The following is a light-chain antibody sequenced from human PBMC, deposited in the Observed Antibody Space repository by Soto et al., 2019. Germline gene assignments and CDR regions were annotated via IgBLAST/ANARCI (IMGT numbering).Light chain of an antibody. CDR3: QQYNNWQVT. CDR2: GAS. J-gene: IGKJ4*01. Sequence: EIVMKRSPATLSVSPVQTTRLSFHSIHSINSDVAWYQQKVGQTPRLLIHGASTRATGIAARFSGSGSGTEFTLTISGLQSEDFATYYCQQYNNWQVTFGGGTKVDIK. CDR1: HSINSD. V-gene: IGKV3D-15*01.